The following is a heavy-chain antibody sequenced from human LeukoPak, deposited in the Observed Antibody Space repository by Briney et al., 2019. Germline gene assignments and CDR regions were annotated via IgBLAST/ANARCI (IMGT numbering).Heavy chain of an antibody. J-gene: IGHJ4*02. D-gene: IGHD6-19*01. Sequence: PSETLSLTCTASGGSISSSSYYWGWIRQPPGKGLEWIGSMFYSGSTYYNPSLKSRVTISVDTSKNQFSLKLSSVTAADTAVYYCARQDYSSSEGLHYLDYWGQGTLVTVSS. CDR1: GGSISSSSYY. CDR3: ARQDYSSSEGLHYLDY. V-gene: IGHV4-39*01. CDR2: MFYSGST.